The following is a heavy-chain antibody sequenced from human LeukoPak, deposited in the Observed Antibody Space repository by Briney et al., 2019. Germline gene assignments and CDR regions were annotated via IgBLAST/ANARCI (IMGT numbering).Heavy chain of an antibody. CDR3: GGYSSLDH. D-gene: IGHD3-22*01. CDR1: GFTFSNYG. Sequence: GGSLRLSCAASGFTFSNYGMHWVRQAPGKGLEWVAVIWYDGSNKYYADSVKGRFTISRDNSKNTLYLQMDSLRVEDTAVYYCGGYSSLDHWGQGTLVTVSS. V-gene: IGHV3-33*01. J-gene: IGHJ4*02. CDR2: IWYDGSNK.